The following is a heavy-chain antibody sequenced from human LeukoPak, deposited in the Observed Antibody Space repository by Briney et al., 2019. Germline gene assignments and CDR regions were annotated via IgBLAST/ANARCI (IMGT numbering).Heavy chain of an antibody. D-gene: IGHD2-15*01. CDR2: INHSGST. CDR1: GGSFSGYY. CDR3: ARGRGYCSGGSCYGRHYFDY. J-gene: IGHJ4*02. V-gene: IGHV4-34*01. Sequence: TSETLSLTCAVYGGSFSGYYWSWIRQPPGKGLEWIGEINHSGSTNYNPSLKSRVTISVDTSKNQFSLKLSSVTAADTAVYYCARGRGYCSGGSCYGRHYFDYWGQGTLVTVSS.